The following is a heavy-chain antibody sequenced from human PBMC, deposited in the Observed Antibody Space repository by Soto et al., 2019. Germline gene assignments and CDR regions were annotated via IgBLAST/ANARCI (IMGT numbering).Heavy chain of an antibody. J-gene: IGHJ4*02. CDR1: GGVISSGGCS. CDR3: ARTPKSSPYYFDY. CDR2: IYHSGST. Sequence: TLSLSCAVCGGVISSGGCSWSWIRQPPGKGLEWIGYIYHSGSTYYNPSLKSRVTISRDNSKNTLYLQMNSLRAEDTAVYYCARTPKSSPYYFDYWGQGTLVTVSS. V-gene: IGHV4-30-2*01.